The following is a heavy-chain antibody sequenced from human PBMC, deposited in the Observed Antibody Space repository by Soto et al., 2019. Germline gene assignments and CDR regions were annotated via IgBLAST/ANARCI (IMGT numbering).Heavy chain of an antibody. CDR3: VRPHYSGYDYDASREYYFDY. CDR1: GYTFTSYY. D-gene: IGHD5-12*01. V-gene: IGHV1-46*03. Sequence: ALVKVSCKASGYTFTSYYMHWVRQAPGQGLEWMGIINPSGGSTSYAQKFQGRVTMTRDTSTSTVYMELSSLRSEDTAVYYCVRPHYSGYDYDASREYYFDYWGQGTLVTVSS. CDR2: INPSGGST. J-gene: IGHJ4*02.